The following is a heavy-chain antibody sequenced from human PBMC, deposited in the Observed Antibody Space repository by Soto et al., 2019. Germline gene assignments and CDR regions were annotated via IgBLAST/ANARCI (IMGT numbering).Heavy chain of an antibody. J-gene: IGHJ4*02. V-gene: IGHV1-69*01. CDR1: GETLNSNP. CDR2: IVPLSDRT. CDR3: ARKSGRDCHSGGGCCSLDV. D-gene: IGHD2-15*01. Sequence: QVQLVQSGAEVKKPGSSLKVSCKVFGETLNSNPIGWVRQAPGQGLEWVGGIVPLSDRTNYAQELQGRVTVTADGSTSTVDMELSNLKSDDTAVYYCARKSGRDCHSGGGCCSLDVWGQGSLITVSS.